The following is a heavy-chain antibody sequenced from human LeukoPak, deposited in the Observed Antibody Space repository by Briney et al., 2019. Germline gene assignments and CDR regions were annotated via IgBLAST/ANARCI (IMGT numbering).Heavy chain of an antibody. D-gene: IGHD1-26*01. Sequence: PGGSLRLSWAASGFTFSSYAMHWVRQAPGKGLEWVAVISYDGSNKYYADSVKGRFTISRDNSKNTLYLQMNSLRAEDTAVYYCARDFTTYSGCLDYWGQGTLVTVSS. J-gene: IGHJ4*02. CDR3: ARDFTTYSGCLDY. V-gene: IGHV3-30-3*01. CDR2: ISYDGSNK. CDR1: GFTFSSYA.